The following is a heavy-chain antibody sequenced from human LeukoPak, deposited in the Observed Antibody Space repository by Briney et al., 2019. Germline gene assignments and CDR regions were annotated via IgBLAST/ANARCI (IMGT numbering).Heavy chain of an antibody. D-gene: IGHD3-9*01. V-gene: IGHV3-74*01. J-gene: IGHJ4*02. CDR3: ARDRGVLRYFDRVPSGGYYFDY. CDR2: INSDGSST. Sequence: GESLKISCAASGFTFSSYWMHWVRQAPGKGLVWVSRINSDGSSTSYADSVKGRFTISRDNAKNTLYLQMNSLRAEDTAVYYCARDRGVLRYFDRVPSGGYYFDYWGQGTLVTVSS. CDR1: GFTFSSYW.